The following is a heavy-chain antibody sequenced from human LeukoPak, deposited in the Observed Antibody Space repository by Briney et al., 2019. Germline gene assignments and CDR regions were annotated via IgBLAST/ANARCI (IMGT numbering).Heavy chain of an antibody. D-gene: IGHD3-9*01. J-gene: IGHJ3*02. V-gene: IGHV4-39*07. CDR2: INHSGST. Sequence: SETLSLTCTVSGGLISISTYYWGWIRQPPGKGLEWIGEINHSGSTNYNPSLKSRVTISVDTSKNQFSLKLSSVTAADTAVYYCARLRGYYDILTGFDAFDIWGQGTMVTVSS. CDR3: ARLRGYYDILTGFDAFDI. CDR1: GGLISISTYY.